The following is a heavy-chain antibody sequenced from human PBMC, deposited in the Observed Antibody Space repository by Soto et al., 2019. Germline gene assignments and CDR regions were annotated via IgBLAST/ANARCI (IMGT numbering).Heavy chain of an antibody. CDR3: ARAYPGEAGPDYYVLTGYYNLYYYYYMDV. J-gene: IGHJ6*03. CDR2: IWYDGSNK. D-gene: IGHD3-9*01. V-gene: IGHV3-33*01. CDR1: GFTFSSYG. Sequence: GGSLRLSCAASGFTFSSYGMHWVRQAPGKGLEWVAVIWYDGSNKYYADSVKGRFTISRDNSKNTRYLQMNSLRAEDPAVYYWARAYPGEAGPDYYVLTGYYNLYYYYYMDVWGKGTTVTVSS.